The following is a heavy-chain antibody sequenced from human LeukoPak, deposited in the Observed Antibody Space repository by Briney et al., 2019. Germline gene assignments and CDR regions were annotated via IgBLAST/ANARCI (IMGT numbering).Heavy chain of an antibody. CDR1: GFTFSSYS. CDR2: ISSSSSYI. V-gene: IGHV3-21*01. CDR3: ARGPFSAYCGGDCYFPFDY. J-gene: IGHJ4*02. Sequence: GGSLRLSCAASGFTFSSYSMNWVRQAPGKGLDWVSSISSSSSYIYYADSVKGRFTISRDNAKNSLYLQMNSLRAEDTAVYYCARGPFSAYCGGDCYFPFDYWGQGTLVTVSS. D-gene: IGHD2-21*01.